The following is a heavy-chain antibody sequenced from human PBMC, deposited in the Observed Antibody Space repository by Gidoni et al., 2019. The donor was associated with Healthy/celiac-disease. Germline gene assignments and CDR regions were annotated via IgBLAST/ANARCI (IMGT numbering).Heavy chain of an antibody. D-gene: IGHD2-15*01. J-gene: IGHJ3*02. CDR1: GFPFISYG. CDR2: ISYDGSNK. CDR3: AKEPGYCSGGSCHPDAFDI. Sequence: QVQLVESGGGVVQPGRSLRLSCAASGFPFISYGMHWVRQAPGKGLEWVAVISYDGSNKYYADSVKGRFTISRDNSKNTLYLQMNSLRAEDTAVYYCAKEPGYCSGGSCHPDAFDIWGQGTMVTVSS. V-gene: IGHV3-30*18.